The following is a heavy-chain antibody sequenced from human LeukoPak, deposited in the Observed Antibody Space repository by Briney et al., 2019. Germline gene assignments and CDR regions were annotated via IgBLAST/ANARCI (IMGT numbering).Heavy chain of an antibody. CDR1: GFTFSSYS. CDR3: ARGTMVRGGPVDP. D-gene: IGHD3-10*01. J-gene: IGHJ5*02. Sequence: KTGGSLRLSCAASGFTFSSYSMNWVRQAPGKGLGWVSSISSSSSYIYYADSVKGRFTISRDNAKNSLYLQMNSLRAEDTAVYYCARGTMVRGGPVDPWGQGTLVTVSS. CDR2: ISSSSSYI. V-gene: IGHV3-21*04.